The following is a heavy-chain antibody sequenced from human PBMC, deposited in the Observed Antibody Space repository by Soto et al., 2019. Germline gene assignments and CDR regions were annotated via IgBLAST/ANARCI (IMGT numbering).Heavy chain of an antibody. CDR2: VYRTGST. CDR1: GGSISTSNW. CDR3: ARARATIAAASIFDC. D-gene: IGHD6-13*01. Sequence: QVQLQESGPGLVKPSGTLSLTCAVSGGSISTSNWWSGVRQHPGKWLEWIGEVYRTGSTNYNQSLASRITISVDKSKNQFSLKLTSVTAADTAVYYCARARATIAAASIFDCWGQGTLVTVSS. J-gene: IGHJ4*02. V-gene: IGHV4-4*02.